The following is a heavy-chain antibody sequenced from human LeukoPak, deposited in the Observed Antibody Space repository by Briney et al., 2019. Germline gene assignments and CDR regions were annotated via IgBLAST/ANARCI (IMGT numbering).Heavy chain of an antibody. D-gene: IGHD3-16*01. CDR3: AGHSRDYDYVWGSYWAFDI. CDR2: ISAYNGNT. V-gene: IGHV1-18*01. Sequence: ASVKVSCKASGYTFTSYGISWVRQAPGQGLEWMGWISAYNGNTNYAQKLQGRVTMTTDTSTSKAYMELRSLRSDDTAVYYCAGHSRDYDYVWGSYWAFDIWGQGTVVTVSS. CDR1: GYTFTSYG. J-gene: IGHJ3*02.